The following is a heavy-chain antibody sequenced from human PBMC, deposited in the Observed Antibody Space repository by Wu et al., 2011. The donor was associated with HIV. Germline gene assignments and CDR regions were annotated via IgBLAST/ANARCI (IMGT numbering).Heavy chain of an antibody. V-gene: IGHV1-69*14. CDR2: IIPNSGTT. J-gene: IGHJ6*03. CDR1: GDSLTKYA. CDR3: ARSGEAAEYYYYYMNV. D-gene: IGHD6-13*01. Sequence: QVLLVQSGAEVKKPGSSVKVSCKTSGDSLTKYAFSWVRQAPGQGLEWMGGIIPNSGTTNYARKFQGRVTVSADRSTTTVHMELRSLRSEDTAVYYCARSGEAAEYYYYYMNVWGKGTTVTVSS.